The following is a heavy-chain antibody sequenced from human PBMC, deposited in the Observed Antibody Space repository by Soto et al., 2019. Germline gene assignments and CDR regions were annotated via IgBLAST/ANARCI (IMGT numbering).Heavy chain of an antibody. CDR3: ARDTGIFATKYYFDY. Sequence: LRLSCAASGFTFSSYSMSWVRQAPGKGLEWVSSISSSSSYIYYADSVKGRFTISRDNAKNSLYLQMNSLRAEDTAVYYCARDTGIFATKYYFDYWGQGTLVTV. D-gene: IGHD4-4*01. V-gene: IGHV3-21*01. CDR2: ISSSSSYI. J-gene: IGHJ4*02. CDR1: GFTFSSYS.